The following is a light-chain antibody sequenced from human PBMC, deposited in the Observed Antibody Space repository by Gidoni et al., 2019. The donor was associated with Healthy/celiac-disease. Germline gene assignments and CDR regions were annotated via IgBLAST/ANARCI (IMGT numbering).Light chain of an antibody. J-gene: IGKJ2*01. CDR1: QDISNY. CDR2: DAS. V-gene: IGKV1-33*01. Sequence: DIQMTQSPSFLSASVGDRVTITCQASQDISNYFNWYQQKPGKAPKLLIYDASNLETGVPSRFSGSGSGTDFTFTISSLQPEDIATYYCQQYDNLPYTFGQGTKLEIK. CDR3: QQYDNLPYT.